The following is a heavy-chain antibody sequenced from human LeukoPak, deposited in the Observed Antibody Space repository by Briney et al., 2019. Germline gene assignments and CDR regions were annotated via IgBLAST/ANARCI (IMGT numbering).Heavy chain of an antibody. CDR3: ARDGEQLVFGYYYYGMDV. V-gene: IGHV3-33*01. CDR2: IWYDGSNK. CDR1: GFTFSSYG. D-gene: IGHD6-6*01. J-gene: IGHJ6*02. Sequence: GGSLRLSCAASGFTFSSYGMHWVRQAPGKGLEWVAVIWYDGSNKYYADSVKGRFTISRDNSKNTLYLQMNILRAEDTAVYYCARDGEQLVFGYYYYGMDVWGQGTTVTVSS.